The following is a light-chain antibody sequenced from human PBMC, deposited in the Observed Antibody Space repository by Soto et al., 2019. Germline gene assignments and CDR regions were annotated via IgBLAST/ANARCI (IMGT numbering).Light chain of an antibody. J-gene: IGKJ3*01. CDR2: WAS. Sequence: DIVMTQSPDSLAVSLGERATINCKSSQSVLYSSNNKNYLAWYQQKPGQPPKLLIYWASTRESGVPDRFSGSGSGTDFTLTISSLQAEDVAVYYCQQYYSTVFTFGPGTKSGYQT. CDR3: QQYYSTVFT. V-gene: IGKV4-1*01. CDR1: QSVLYSSNNKNY.